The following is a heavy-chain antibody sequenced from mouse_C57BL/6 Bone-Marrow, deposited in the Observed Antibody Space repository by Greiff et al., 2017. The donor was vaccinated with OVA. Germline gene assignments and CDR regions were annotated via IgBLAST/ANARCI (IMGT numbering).Heavy chain of an antibody. CDR2: VSNGGGST. J-gene: IGHJ4*01. V-gene: IGHV5-12*01. D-gene: IGHD1-1*01. CDR1: GFTFSDYY. Sequence: DVKLVESGGGLVQPGGSLKLSCAASGFTFSDYYMYWVRQTPEKRLEWVAYVSNGGGSTYYPDTVKGRFTISRDNAKNTLYLQMSRLKSEDTAMYYCARHTTRDYWGQGTSVTVSS. CDR3: ARHTTRDY.